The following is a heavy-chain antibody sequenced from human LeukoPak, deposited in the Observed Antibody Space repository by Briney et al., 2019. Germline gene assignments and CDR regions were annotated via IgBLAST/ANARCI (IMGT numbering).Heavy chain of an antibody. Sequence: ASVKVSCKASGGTFSSYAISWVRQAPGQGLEWMGGIIPIFGTANYAQKFQGRVTITAGESTSTAYMELSSLRSEDTAVYYCARREVYCSGGSCYNYRPHAYYGMDVWGQGTTVTVSS. D-gene: IGHD2-15*01. J-gene: IGHJ6*02. V-gene: IGHV1-69*13. CDR3: ARREVYCSGGSCYNYRPHAYYGMDV. CDR2: IIPIFGTA. CDR1: GGTFSSYA.